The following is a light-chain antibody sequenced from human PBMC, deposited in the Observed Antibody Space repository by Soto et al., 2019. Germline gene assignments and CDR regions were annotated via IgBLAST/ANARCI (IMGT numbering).Light chain of an antibody. J-gene: IGLJ2*01. CDR1: SSDFGSYNL. CDR2: EGS. Sequence: QSALTQPASVSGSPGQSITISCTGSSSDFGSYNLVSWYQQHPGKAPKLMIYEGSKRPSGISNRFSGSKSGNTASLTISGLQAEDEADYYCCSYAGSSMYVVFGGGTKLTVL. V-gene: IGLV2-23*01. CDR3: CSYAGSSMYVV.